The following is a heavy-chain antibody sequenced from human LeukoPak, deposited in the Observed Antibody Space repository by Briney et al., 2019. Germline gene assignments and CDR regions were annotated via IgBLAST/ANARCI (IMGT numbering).Heavy chain of an antibody. D-gene: IGHD6-19*01. CDR1: GYTFTSYA. J-gene: IGHJ6*02. V-gene: IGHV1-3*01. CDR3: AREIYVRPGGDSSDNYYYGMDV. Sequence: ASVKVSCKASGYTFTSYAMHWVRQAPGQRLEWMGWINAGNGNTKYSQKFQGRVTITRDTSASTAYMELSSLRSEDTAVYYCAREIYVRPGGDSSDNYYYGMDVWGQGTTVTVSS. CDR2: INAGNGNT.